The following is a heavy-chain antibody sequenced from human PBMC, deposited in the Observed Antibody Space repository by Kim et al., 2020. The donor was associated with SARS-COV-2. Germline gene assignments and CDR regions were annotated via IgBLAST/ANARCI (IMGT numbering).Heavy chain of an antibody. J-gene: IGHJ3*02. Sequence: VKGRFTISRDNAKNSLYLQMNSLRAEDTAVYYCARGAYCGGDCYPSGFWIWGQGTMVTVSS. D-gene: IGHD2-21*02. CDR3: ARGAYCGGDCYPSGFWI. V-gene: IGHV3-11*06.